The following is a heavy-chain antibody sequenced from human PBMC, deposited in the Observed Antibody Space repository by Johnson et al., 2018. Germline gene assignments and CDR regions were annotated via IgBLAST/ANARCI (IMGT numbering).Heavy chain of an antibody. J-gene: IGHJ4*02. CDR2: ISNDGSNE. Sequence: QVQLVQSGGGVVQPGRSLRLSCVASGLTFSGYGMHWVRQAPGRGLEWVAVISNDGSNEYYADSVKGRFTISRDNSKNTLYLQMNSLKTEDTAVYFCTKGGSYYGLPYWGQGTLVTVSS. CDR3: TKGGSYYGLPY. V-gene: IGHV3-30*18. CDR1: GLTFSGYG. D-gene: IGHD1-26*01.